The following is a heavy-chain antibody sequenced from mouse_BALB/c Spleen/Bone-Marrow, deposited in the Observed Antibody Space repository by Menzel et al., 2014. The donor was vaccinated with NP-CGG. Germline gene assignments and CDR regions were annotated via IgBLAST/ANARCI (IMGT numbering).Heavy chain of an antibody. CDR2: INPGSGSS. CDR1: GYAFTNYL. V-gene: IGHV1-54*01. CDR3: AGSRVYDGGPFAF. D-gene: IGHD2-12*01. Sequence: VQLQESGAELERPGTSVKVSCKASGYAFTNYLIEWVKQRTGQGLEWIGEINPGSGSSNYNENFKGKATLTADRSSSMADMQLSSQASDESAGHFCAGSRVYDGGPFAFWGQGTLVTVSA. J-gene: IGHJ3*01.